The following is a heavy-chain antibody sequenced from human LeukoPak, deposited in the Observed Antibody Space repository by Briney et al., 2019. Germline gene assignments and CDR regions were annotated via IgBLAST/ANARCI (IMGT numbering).Heavy chain of an antibody. CDR3: ARDHSLFYCSSTSCLDAFDT. J-gene: IGHJ3*02. CDR2: ISSSSSYI. D-gene: IGHD2-2*01. V-gene: IGHV3-21*01. CDR1: GFTFSSYS. Sequence: GGSLRLSCAASGFTFSSYSMNWVRQAPGKGLEWVSSISSSSSYIYYADSVKGRFTISRDNAKNSLYLQMNSLRAEDTAVYYCARDHSLFYCSSTSCLDAFDTWGQGTMVTVSS.